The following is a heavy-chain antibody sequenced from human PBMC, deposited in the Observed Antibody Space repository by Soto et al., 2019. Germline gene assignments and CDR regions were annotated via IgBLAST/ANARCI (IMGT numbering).Heavy chain of an antibody. CDR3: AKDRQPDGLWPFDH. J-gene: IGHJ4*02. D-gene: IGHD3-16*01. CDR2: LFGSGRGI. V-gene: IGHV3-23*01. CDR1: GFTFSTYA. Sequence: EMQLLESGGGLVWPGGSLRLSCAASGFTFSTYAMSWVRQAPGGGLEWVAGLFGSGRGISYADSVKGRFTISRDNSNNMLYLQMHRLRVEDTAVYYCAKDRQPDGLWPFDHWGQGTLVTVSS.